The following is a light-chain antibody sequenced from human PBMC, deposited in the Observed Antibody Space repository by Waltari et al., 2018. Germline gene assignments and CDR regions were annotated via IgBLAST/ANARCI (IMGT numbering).Light chain of an antibody. CDR3: SSYTSSNTLG. CDR1: SSDVGGYNY. CDR2: DVS. Sequence: QSALTQPASVSGSPGQSITISCTGTSSDVGGYNYVSWYQQHPGKAPKLMIYDVSNRPSGVSNHFSGSKSGNTASLTISGLQAEDEADYYCSSYTSSNTLGFGTGTKVTVL. J-gene: IGLJ1*01. V-gene: IGLV2-14*03.